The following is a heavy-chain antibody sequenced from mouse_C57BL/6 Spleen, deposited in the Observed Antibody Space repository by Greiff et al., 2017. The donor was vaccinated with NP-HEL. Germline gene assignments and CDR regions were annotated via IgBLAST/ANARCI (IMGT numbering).Heavy chain of an antibody. CDR2: IDPSDSYT. CDR1: GYTFTSYW. Sequence: QVQLQQPGAELVRPGTSVKLSCKASGYTFTSYWMHWVKQRPGQGLEWIGVIDPSDSYTNYNQKFKGKATLTVDTSSSTAYMQLSSLTSEDSAVYYCARDTTVAYFDYWGQGTTLTVSS. V-gene: IGHV1-59*01. J-gene: IGHJ2*01. CDR3: ARDTTVAYFDY. D-gene: IGHD1-1*01.